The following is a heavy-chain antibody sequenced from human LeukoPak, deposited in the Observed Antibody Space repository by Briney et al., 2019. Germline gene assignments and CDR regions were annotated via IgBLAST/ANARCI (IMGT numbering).Heavy chain of an antibody. CDR1: GGTFSSYA. CDR2: IIPIFSTA. V-gene: IGHV1-69*13. J-gene: IGHJ4*02. Sequence: SSVKVSCKSSGGTFSSYAINWVRQPPGQGLEWMEGIIPIFSTANYAQKLQGRVTITADEDTSTAYMELSSLRSKDTGVYYCARDLSWGQGTLVTVSS. CDR3: ARDLS.